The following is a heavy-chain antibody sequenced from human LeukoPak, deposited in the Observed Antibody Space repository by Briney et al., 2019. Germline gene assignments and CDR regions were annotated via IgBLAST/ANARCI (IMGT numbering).Heavy chain of an antibody. CDR3: ARQKKQTTAIDY. V-gene: IGHV1-18*01. Sequence: ASVKVSCKASGYTFTTYGFSWVRQAPGQGLEWMGWISSYNGGADYAQKLQGRVTMTTDTSTSTTYMELRSLRADDTAVYYCARQKKQTTAIDYWGQGTLVTVSS. CDR2: ISSYNGGA. D-gene: IGHD4-17*01. CDR1: GYTFTTYG. J-gene: IGHJ4*02.